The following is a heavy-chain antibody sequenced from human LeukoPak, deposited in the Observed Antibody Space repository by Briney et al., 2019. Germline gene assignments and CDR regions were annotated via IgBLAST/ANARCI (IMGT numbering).Heavy chain of an antibody. D-gene: IGHD2-2*01. Sequence: PGGSLRLSCAASGFTFSSYAMSWVRQAPGKGLEWVSAISGSGGSTYYADSVKGRFTISRDNSKNTLYLQMNSLRAEDTAVYYCAKAPRKYQLLPSDYWGQGTLVTVSS. CDR1: GFTFSSYA. CDR2: ISGSGGST. CDR3: AKAPRKYQLLPSDY. V-gene: IGHV3-23*01. J-gene: IGHJ4*02.